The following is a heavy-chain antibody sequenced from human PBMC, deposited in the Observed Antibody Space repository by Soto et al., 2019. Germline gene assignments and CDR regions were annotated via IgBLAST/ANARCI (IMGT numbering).Heavy chain of an antibody. CDR2: ISSSSSYI. Sequence: EAQLVESGGGLVKPGGSLRLSCAASGFTFSSYSMNWVRQAPGKGLEWVSSISSSSSYIYYADSVKGRFTLSSDNAKNSLYLLMNRLRAEDTDVYYCLTVGGFAPATYYAYYGMAVWCQGTTVTVFS. CDR3: LTVGGFAPATYYAYYGMAV. D-gene: IGHD1-26*01. J-gene: IGHJ6*02. CDR1: GFTFSSYS. V-gene: IGHV3-21*01.